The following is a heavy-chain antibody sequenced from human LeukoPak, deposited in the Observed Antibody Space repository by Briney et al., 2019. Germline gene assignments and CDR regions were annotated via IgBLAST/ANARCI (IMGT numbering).Heavy chain of an antibody. J-gene: IGHJ5*02. CDR2: ISPNNGGT. Sequence: ASVKVSCKASGYTFATYYIHWVRQAPGQGLEWMGWISPNNGGTHYAQKFQGRVTMTRETSISTVYMELSSLRSDDTAMYYCARDLGLTMVRGAPPTGLDPWGQGTLVTVSS. CDR3: ARDLGLTMVRGAPPTGLDP. CDR1: GYTFATYY. D-gene: IGHD3-10*01. V-gene: IGHV1-2*02.